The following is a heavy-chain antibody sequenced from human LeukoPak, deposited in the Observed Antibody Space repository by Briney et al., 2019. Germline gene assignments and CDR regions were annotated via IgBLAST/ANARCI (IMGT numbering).Heavy chain of an antibody. CDR3: VKSNSRYQPWTLDI. J-gene: IGHJ3*02. CDR1: SGSFRTYY. V-gene: IGHV4-59*01. Sequence: SETLSLTCTVSSGSFRTYYWSWIRQPPGRGLEWIGYIFYNEGTSYNPSLKSRVTIPVDTSNNQLPLKVNSVTAADTAMYYCVKSNSRYQPWTLDIWGRGTMVTVSS. CDR2: IFYNEGT. D-gene: IGHD2-2*01.